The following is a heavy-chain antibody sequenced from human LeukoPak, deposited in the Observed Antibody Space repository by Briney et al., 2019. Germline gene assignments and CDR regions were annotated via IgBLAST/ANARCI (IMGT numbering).Heavy chain of an antibody. CDR1: GGSISSYY. V-gene: IGHV4-59*01. D-gene: IGHD3-10*01. CDR3: ARPNYYGSGSYWFDP. Sequence: PSETLFLTCTVSGGSISSYYWSWIRQPPGKGLEWIGYIYYSGSTNYNPSLKSRVTISVDTSKNQFSLKLSSVTAADTAVYYCARPNYYGSGSYWFDPWGQGTLVTVSS. CDR2: IYYSGST. J-gene: IGHJ5*02.